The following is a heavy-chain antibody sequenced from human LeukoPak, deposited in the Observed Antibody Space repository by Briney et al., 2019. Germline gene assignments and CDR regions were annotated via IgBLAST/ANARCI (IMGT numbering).Heavy chain of an antibody. CDR3: SRGDSSGYYLDYFDY. Sequence: GGCVTLSCLASGFTFSSYSMNWVRQARGKGLEWVSSISCSSSYIYYADSVKGRFTISRDNAKNSLYLQMNSLRAEDTDVCYYSRGDSSGYYLDYFDYWGQRTLVTVSS. D-gene: IGHD3-22*01. J-gene: IGHJ4*02. CDR1: GFTFSSYS. V-gene: IGHV3-21*01. CDR2: ISCSSSYI.